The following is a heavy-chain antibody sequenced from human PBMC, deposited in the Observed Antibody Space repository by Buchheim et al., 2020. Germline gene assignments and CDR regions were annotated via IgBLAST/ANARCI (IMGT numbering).Heavy chain of an antibody. CDR1: GGSISSYY. V-gene: IGHV4-59*01. CDR3: ARYTSGSGGYETGGFDY. CDR2: IYYSGST. J-gene: IGHJ4*02. Sequence: QVQLQESGPGLVKPSETLSLPCTVSGGSISSYYWSWIRQPPGKGLEWIGYIYYSGSTNYNPSLKSRVTISVDTSKNQFSLKLSSVTAADTAVYYCARYTSGSGGYETGGFDYWGQGTL. D-gene: IGHD6-19*01.